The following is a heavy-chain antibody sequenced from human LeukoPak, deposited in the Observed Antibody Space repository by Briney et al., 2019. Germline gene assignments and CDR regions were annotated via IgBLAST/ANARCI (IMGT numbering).Heavy chain of an antibody. CDR1: GYTLTSYG. CDR3: ARVQGDLYCSSTTCYAGFDY. V-gene: IGHV1-18*04. D-gene: IGHD2-2*01. Sequence: ASVKVSCKASGYTLTSYGISWMRQAPGQGLEWMGWISPYNGNTNFAQKLQGRVTMTTDTSTSTVYMELRSLRSDDTAVYYCARVQGDLYCSSTTCYAGFDYWGQGTLVTVSS. CDR2: ISPYNGNT. J-gene: IGHJ4*02.